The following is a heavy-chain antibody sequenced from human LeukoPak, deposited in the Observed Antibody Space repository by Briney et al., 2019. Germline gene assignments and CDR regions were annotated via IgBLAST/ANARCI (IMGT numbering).Heavy chain of an antibody. CDR2: ISYDGSNK. Sequence: GRSLRLSCAASGFTFSSYAMHWVRQAPGKGLEWVAVISYDGSNKYYADSVNGRFTISRDNAKNSLYLQMNTLRADDTAVYYCEAGPGDSWGQGTLVTVSS. D-gene: IGHD6-19*01. CDR3: EAGPGDS. CDR1: GFTFSSYA. V-gene: IGHV3-30-3*01. J-gene: IGHJ4*02.